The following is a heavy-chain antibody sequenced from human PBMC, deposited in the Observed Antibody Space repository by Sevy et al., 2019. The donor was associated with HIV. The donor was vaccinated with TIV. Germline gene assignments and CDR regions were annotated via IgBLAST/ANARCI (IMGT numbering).Heavy chain of an antibody. CDR2: ISYGGST. J-gene: IGHJ1*01. CDR3: ARRVAAAGQGNEYFQH. Sequence: SETLSLTCTVSGGSITDKKYYWAWIRQPPGKGLEWIGSISYGGSTYYNPSLQSRVTLSVDTCKNQFSLNLSSVTAAATAKYYCARRVAAAGQGNEYFQHWGRGTLVTVSS. D-gene: IGHD6-13*01. V-gene: IGHV4-39*01. CDR1: GGSITDKKYY.